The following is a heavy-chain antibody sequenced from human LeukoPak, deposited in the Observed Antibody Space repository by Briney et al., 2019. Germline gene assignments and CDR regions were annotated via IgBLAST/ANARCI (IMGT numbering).Heavy chain of an antibody. Sequence: PSETLSLTCTVSGGSISSYYWSWIRQPPGKGLEWIGYIYYSGSTNYNPSLKSRVTISVDTSKNQFSLKLSSVTAADTAVYYCARVGEATIFGVVTRNWFDPWGQGTLVTVSS. D-gene: IGHD3-3*01. CDR2: IYYSGST. V-gene: IGHV4-59*01. CDR3: ARVGEATIFGVVTRNWFDP. J-gene: IGHJ5*02. CDR1: GGSISSYY.